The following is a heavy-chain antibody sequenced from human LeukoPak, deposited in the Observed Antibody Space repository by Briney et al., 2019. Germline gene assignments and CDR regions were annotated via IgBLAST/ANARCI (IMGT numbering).Heavy chain of an antibody. CDR3: ARVMSGYSYGYPDC. V-gene: IGHV4-39*07. CDR1: GGSISSSSYY. J-gene: IGHJ4*02. Sequence: SETLSLTCTVSGGSISSSSYYWGWIRQPPGKGLEWIGSIYYSGSTYYNPSLKSRVTISVDTSKNQFSLKLSSVTAADTAVYYCARVMSGYSYGYPDCWGQGTLVTVSS. D-gene: IGHD5-18*01. CDR2: IYYSGST.